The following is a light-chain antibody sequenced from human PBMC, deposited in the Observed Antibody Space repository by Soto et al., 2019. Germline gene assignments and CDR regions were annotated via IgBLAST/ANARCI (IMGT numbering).Light chain of an antibody. CDR1: QSVSSTY. V-gene: IGKV3-20*01. CDR3: QQYGSSSST. CDR2: SAS. J-gene: IGKJ1*01. Sequence: EIVLTQSPGTLSLSPGERATLSCRASQSVSSTYLAWYQQQPGQAPRLLIYSASSRATGIPDRFSGSGSGTDFTLTISRLEPEDFAVYYCQQYGSSSSTFGQGTKVEIK.